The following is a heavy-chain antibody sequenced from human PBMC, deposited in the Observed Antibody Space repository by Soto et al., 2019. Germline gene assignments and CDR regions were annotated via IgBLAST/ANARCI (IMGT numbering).Heavy chain of an antibody. CDR3: ARDLINWNYVIDY. CDR2: ISSSSSYI. D-gene: IGHD1-7*01. V-gene: IGHV3-21*01. J-gene: IGHJ4*02. CDR1: GFTFSSHS. Sequence: GGSLRLSCAASGFTFSSHSMNWVRQAPGKGLEWVSSISSSSSYIYYADSVKGRFTISRDNAKNSLYLQMNSLRAEDTAVYYCARDLINWNYVIDYWGQGTLVTVSS.